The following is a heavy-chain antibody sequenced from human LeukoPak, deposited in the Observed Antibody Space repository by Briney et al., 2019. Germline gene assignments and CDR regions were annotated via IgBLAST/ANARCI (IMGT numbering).Heavy chain of an antibody. CDR3: ARRLRGFDS. D-gene: IGHD5-12*01. J-gene: IGHJ5*01. V-gene: IGHV4-39*01. CDR2: VYYSGST. CDR1: GGSVSSSSYY. Sequence: PSETLSLTCTVSGGSVSSSSYYWGWIRQPPGKGLEWIGSVYYSGSTYYNPSLKSRVTISVDTSKNQFSLKLSSVTAAHTALYYCARRLRGFDSWGQGTLVTVSS.